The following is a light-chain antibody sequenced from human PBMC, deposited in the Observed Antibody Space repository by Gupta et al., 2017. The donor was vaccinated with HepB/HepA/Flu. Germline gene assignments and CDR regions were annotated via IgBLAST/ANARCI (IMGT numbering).Light chain of an antibody. Sequence: EIVMTQSPAPLSVSPGERATPFCRASQSVSSNLAWYQQKPGQAPRLLIYGASTRATGIPARFSGSGSGTEFTLTISSLQSEDFAVYYCQQYNNWPPLTFGGGTKVEIK. CDR3: QQYNNWPPLT. CDR1: QSVSSN. V-gene: IGKV3-15*01. J-gene: IGKJ4*01. CDR2: GAS.